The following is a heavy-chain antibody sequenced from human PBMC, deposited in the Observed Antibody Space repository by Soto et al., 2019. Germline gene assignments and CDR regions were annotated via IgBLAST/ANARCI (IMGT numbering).Heavy chain of an antibody. CDR1: GFTFSSYS. D-gene: IGHD6-19*01. Sequence: GGSLRLSCAASGFTFSSYSMNWVRQAPGKGLKWVSSISSSSSYIYYADSVKGRFTISRDNAKNSLYLQMNSLRAEDTAVYYCARGTSGSGAFDIWGQGTMVTVS. V-gene: IGHV3-21*01. CDR3: ARGTSGSGAFDI. J-gene: IGHJ3*02. CDR2: ISSSSSYI.